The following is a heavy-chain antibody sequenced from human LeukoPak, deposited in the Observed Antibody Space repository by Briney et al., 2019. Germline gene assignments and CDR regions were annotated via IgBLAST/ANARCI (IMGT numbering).Heavy chain of an antibody. J-gene: IGHJ2*01. CDR2: ISGSGGST. V-gene: IGHV3-23*01. CDR3: ARAPIVVVVAATYWYFDL. Sequence: GGSLRLSCAASGFTFSSYAMSWVRQAPGKGLEWVAAISGSGGSTYYADSVKGRFTISRDNAKNSLYLQMNSLRAEDTAVYYCARAPIVVVVAATYWYFDLWGRGTLVTVSS. D-gene: IGHD2-15*01. CDR1: GFTFSSYA.